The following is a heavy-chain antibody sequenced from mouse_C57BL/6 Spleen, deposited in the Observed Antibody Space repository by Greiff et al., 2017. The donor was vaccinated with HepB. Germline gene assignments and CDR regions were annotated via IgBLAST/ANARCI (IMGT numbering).Heavy chain of an antibody. J-gene: IGHJ3*01. Sequence: QVQLQQPGAELVKPGASVQLSCKASGYPFTSYWMHWVKQRPGQGLEWIGMIHPNSGSTNYNEKFKSKATLTVDKSSSTAYMQLSSLTSEDSAVDDCARGTGQGIAYWGQGTLVTVSA. D-gene: IGHD3-3*01. V-gene: IGHV1-64*01. CDR2: IHPNSGST. CDR1: GYPFTSYW. CDR3: ARGTGQGIAY.